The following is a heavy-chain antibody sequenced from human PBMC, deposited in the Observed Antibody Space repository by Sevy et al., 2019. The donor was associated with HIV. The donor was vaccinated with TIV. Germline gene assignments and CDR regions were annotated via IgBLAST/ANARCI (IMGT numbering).Heavy chain of an antibody. CDR3: ARGRSPKRLPLLYSGYDHMTAHFFDY. CDR2: VDHSGGT. J-gene: IGHJ4*02. D-gene: IGHD5-12*01. V-gene: IGHV4-34*01. Sequence: SETLSLTCAVYGESVSSSYWTWIRQPPGGGLDWVGEVDHSGGTSYNPSLKSRATVSLDTSKRQFSLKLNPVTAADTAVYFCARGRSPKRLPLLYSGYDHMTAHFFDYWGQGALVTVSS. CDR1: GESVSSSY.